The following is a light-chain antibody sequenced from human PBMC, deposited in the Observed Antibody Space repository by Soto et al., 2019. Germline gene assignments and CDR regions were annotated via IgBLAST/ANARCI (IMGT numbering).Light chain of an antibody. Sequence: EILMTRSPATLSVSPGERATLSCRASQSVRSNLAWYQQKPGQAPRLLIDGASTRAPGTPARFTGSGSGTEFTLTISSLQPEDVAVYYCQQYNNWLTVGGGTKVEIK. V-gene: IGKV3-15*01. CDR2: GAS. J-gene: IGKJ4*01. CDR3: QQYNNWLT. CDR1: QSVRSN.